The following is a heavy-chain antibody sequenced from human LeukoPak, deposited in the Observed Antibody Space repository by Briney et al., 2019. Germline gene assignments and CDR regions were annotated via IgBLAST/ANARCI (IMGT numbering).Heavy chain of an antibody. CDR3: AKPRGELGLLDPHWFDP. D-gene: IGHD1-7*01. CDR2: ISGSGGST. Sequence: PGGSLRLSCAASGFTFSSYAMSWVRQAPGKGLEWVSAISGSGGSTYYADSVKGRFTISRDNSKNTLYLQMNSLRAEDTAVYYCAKPRGELGLLDPHWFDPWGQGTLVTVSS. V-gene: IGHV3-23*01. CDR1: GFTFSSYA. J-gene: IGHJ5*02.